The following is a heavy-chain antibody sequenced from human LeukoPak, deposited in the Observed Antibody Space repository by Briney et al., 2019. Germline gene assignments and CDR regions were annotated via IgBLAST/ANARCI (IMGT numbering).Heavy chain of an antibody. D-gene: IGHD5-24*01. CDR2: ISRNGGST. V-gene: IGHV3-64*01. Sequence: GGSLSLSCAASGFTFSSYAMHWVRQAPGKGLEYVSAISRNGGSTYYANSVKGRFTISRDNSKNTLHLQMGSLRAEDMAVYYCARERMERDGYNYLDYWGQGTLVTVSS. J-gene: IGHJ4*02. CDR1: GFTFSSYA. CDR3: ARERMERDGYNYLDY.